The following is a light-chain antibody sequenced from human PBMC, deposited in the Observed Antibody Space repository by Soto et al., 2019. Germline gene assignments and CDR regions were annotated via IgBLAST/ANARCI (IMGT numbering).Light chain of an antibody. CDR3: QQRHMWPIT. J-gene: IGKJ5*01. CDR1: QSVSNNY. Sequence: EIVLTQSPGTLSLSPGEIATLSCRASQSVSNNYLAWYQQKPGQAPRLLIYGASNRATGIPDRFNGSGSGTDFTITISSLEPEDPAVYYCQQRHMWPITFGQGTRLEIK. CDR2: GAS. V-gene: IGKV3D-20*02.